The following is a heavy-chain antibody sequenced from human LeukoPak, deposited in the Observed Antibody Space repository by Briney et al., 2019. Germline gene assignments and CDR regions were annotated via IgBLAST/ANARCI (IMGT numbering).Heavy chain of an antibody. D-gene: IGHD3-22*01. CDR2: ISGSGGST. Sequence: PGGSLRLSCAASGFTFSSYGMSWVRQAPGKGLEWVSAISGSGGSTYYADSVKGRFTISRDNSKNTLYLQMNSLRAEDTAVYYCAKDPYYYDSSGPFAFDIWGQGIMVTVSS. J-gene: IGHJ3*02. V-gene: IGHV3-23*01. CDR3: AKDPYYYDSSGPFAFDI. CDR1: GFTFSSYG.